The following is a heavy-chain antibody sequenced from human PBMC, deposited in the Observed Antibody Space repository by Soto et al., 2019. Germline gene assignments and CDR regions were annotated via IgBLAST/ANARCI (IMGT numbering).Heavy chain of an antibody. CDR1: GYTFTGYY. V-gene: IGHV1-2*04. Sequence: ASVKVACKASGYTFTGYYMHWVRKAPGQGLEWMGWINPNSGGTNYAQKFQGWVTMTRDTSISTAYMELSRLRSDDTAVYYCARELEPYYYYGMDVWGQGTTVTVSS. D-gene: IGHD1-1*01. J-gene: IGHJ6*02. CDR3: ARELEPYYYYGMDV. CDR2: INPNSGGT.